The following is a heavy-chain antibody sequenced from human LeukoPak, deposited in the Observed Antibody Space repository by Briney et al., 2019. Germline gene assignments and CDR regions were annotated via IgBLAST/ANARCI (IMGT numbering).Heavy chain of an antibody. Sequence: GGSLRLSCAASGFTFSDYAMNWVRQAPGKGLEWVSYISTSSTTIYYADSVKGRFTISRDNARNSLYLQMNSLRAEDTAVYYCARDYINFYWGQGALVTVSS. CDR2: ISTSSTTI. J-gene: IGHJ4*02. CDR1: GFTFSDYA. CDR3: ARDYINFY. D-gene: IGHD4-11*01. V-gene: IGHV3-48*04.